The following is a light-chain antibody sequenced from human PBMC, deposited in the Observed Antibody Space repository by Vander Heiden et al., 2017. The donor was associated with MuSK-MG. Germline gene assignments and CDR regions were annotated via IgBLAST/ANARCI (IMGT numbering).Light chain of an antibody. J-gene: IGLJ1*01. V-gene: IGLV2-11*01. CDR3: CSYAGSYTYV. Sequence: QSALTQPRSVSGSPGQSVTISCTGTSSDVVGYNYVSWYQQHPGKAPKLMIYDVSKRPSGVPDRFSGSKSGNTASLTISVLQAEDEADYYCCSYAGSYTYVFGTGTKVTVL. CDR2: DVS. CDR1: SSDVVGYNY.